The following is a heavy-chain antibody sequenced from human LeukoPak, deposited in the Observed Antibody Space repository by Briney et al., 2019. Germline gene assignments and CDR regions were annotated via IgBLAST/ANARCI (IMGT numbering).Heavy chain of an antibody. Sequence: SETLSLTCTVAGGSLSSNYWSWVRQPPGEALEWIAYIYNTGTTNYNPSLKNQTTISVDTSKNQFSLNLNSVTAADTAVYYCAGGAGWYEYWGQGTLVTVSA. CDR1: GGSLSSNY. CDR3: AGGAGWYEY. D-gene: IGHD6-19*01. J-gene: IGHJ4*02. V-gene: IGHV4-4*08. CDR2: IYNTGTT.